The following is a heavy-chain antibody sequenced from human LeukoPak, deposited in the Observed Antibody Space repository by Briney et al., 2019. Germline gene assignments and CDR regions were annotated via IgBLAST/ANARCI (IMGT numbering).Heavy chain of an antibody. Sequence: SQTLSLTCAISGDSVSSNIAAWSWVRQSPSRGLKWLGRTYYRSKWKNDYAESVKSRINISPDTSKNQFSLQMNSVTPEDTAVYYCARVAYAVAVVWGQGTPVTVSS. V-gene: IGHV6-1*01. D-gene: IGHD2-2*01. CDR3: ARVAYAVAVV. CDR2: TYYRSKWKN. J-gene: IGHJ4*02. CDR1: GDSVSSNIAA.